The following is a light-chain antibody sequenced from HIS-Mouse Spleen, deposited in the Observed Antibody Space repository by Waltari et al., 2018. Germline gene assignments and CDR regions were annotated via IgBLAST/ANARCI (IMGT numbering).Light chain of an antibody. CDR2: EVS. J-gene: IGLJ2*01. Sequence: QSALTQPPSASGSPGQSATISCNGTSSDVGGYHYSSWYQQHPGKAPKLMIYEVSKRPSGVPDRFSGSKSGNTASLTVSGLQAEDEADYYCSSYAGSNNLVFGGGTKLTVL. CDR1: SSDVGGYHY. CDR3: SSYAGSNNLV. V-gene: IGLV2-8*01.